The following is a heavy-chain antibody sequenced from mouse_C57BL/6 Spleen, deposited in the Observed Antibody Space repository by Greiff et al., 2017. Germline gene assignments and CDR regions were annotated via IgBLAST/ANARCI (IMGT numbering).Heavy chain of an antibody. CDR1: GYTFTSYW. CDR2: IDPSDSYT. D-gene: IGHD1-2*01. V-gene: IGHV1-50*01. Sequence: VQLQQPGAELVKPGASVKLSCKASGYTFTSYWMQWVKQRPGQGLEWIGEIDPSDSYTNYNQKFKGKATLTVDTSSSTAYMQLSSLTSEDSAVYYCARGSLRRGTWYFDVWGTGTTVTVSS. J-gene: IGHJ1*03. CDR3: ARGSLRRGTWYFDV.